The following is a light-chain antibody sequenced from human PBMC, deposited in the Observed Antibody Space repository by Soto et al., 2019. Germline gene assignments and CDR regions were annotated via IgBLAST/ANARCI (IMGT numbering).Light chain of an antibody. V-gene: IGLV1-40*01. J-gene: IGLJ1*01. CDR1: NSNIGAGFA. CDR3: HSYDSRLNCYV. CDR2: GNN. Sequence: QSVLTQPPSVSGAPGQRVTISCTGSNSNIGAGFAVHWYQQLPGTAPKLLIHGNNNRPSGVPDRFSGSKSDTSASLAITVLQADDEADYYCHSYDSRLNCYVFGTGTKLTVL.